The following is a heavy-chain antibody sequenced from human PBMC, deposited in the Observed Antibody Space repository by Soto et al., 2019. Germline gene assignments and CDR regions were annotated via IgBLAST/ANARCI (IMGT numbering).Heavy chain of an antibody. J-gene: IGHJ4*02. CDR3: AISIFGVANPFDY. V-gene: IGHV4-39*01. CDR2: IYYSGST. Sequence: QLQLQESVPGLVKPSETLSLTCTVSGGSISSSSYYWGWIRQPPGKGLEWIGSIYYSGSTYYNPSLTSRVTVSVHTSKNKFSLKLSSVTAADTAVYYCAISIFGVANPFDYWGQGTLVNVSS. CDR1: GGSISSSSYY. D-gene: IGHD3-3*01.